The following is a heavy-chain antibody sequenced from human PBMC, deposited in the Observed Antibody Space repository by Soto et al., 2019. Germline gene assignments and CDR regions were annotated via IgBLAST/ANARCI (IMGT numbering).Heavy chain of an antibody. Sequence: GGSLRLSCAASGFTVSSNYMSWVRQAPGKGLEWVSVIYSGGSTDYADSVKGRFTISRDNSKNTLFLQMNSLRAEDTAVYYCAIPKTVYYYGMDVWGQGTTVTVSS. CDR2: IYSGGST. D-gene: IGHD4-17*01. V-gene: IGHV3-66*01. CDR1: GFTVSSNY. J-gene: IGHJ6*02. CDR3: AIPKTVYYYGMDV.